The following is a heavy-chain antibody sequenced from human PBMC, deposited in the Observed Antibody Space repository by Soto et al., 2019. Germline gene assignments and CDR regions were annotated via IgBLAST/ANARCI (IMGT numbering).Heavy chain of an antibody. CDR2: ASSDGSNK. CDR3: ATGWQGNYFDY. D-gene: IGHD2-15*01. J-gene: IGHJ4*02. Sequence: QVQLVESGGGVVQPGGSLRLSCAASGFTFSTYGMHWVRQAPGKGREWVAVASSDGSNKYYADSVKGLFTISRDNSKNTLYVEMNRLKGEDPAVYYCATGWQGNYFDYWGQGTLVTVSS. CDR1: GFTFSTYG. V-gene: IGHV3-30*03.